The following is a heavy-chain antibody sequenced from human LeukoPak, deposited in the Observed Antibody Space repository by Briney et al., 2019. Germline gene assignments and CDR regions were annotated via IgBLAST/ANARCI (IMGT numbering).Heavy chain of an antibody. J-gene: IGHJ4*02. CDR2: IYSGGAI. CDR1: GFAVGSSY. V-gene: IGHV3-53*01. D-gene: IGHD1-14*01. CDR3: ARRPGN. Sequence: PGGSLRLSCVASGFAVGSSYMSWVRQAPGKGLEWVSLIYSGGAIRHADSVKGRFTISRDSSKNTLFLQMNDLTVEDTARYYCARRPGNWGQGILVTVSS.